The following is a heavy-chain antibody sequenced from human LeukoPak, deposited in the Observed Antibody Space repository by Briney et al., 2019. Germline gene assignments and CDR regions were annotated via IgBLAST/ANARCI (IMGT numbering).Heavy chain of an antibody. Sequence: ASVRVSCKASGYTFTSYDINWVRQATGQGLEWMGWMNPNSGNTGYAQKFQGRVTMARNTSISTAYMELSSLRSEDTAVYYCARGGVLRYFDGYFDYWGQGTLVTVSS. D-gene: IGHD3-9*01. V-gene: IGHV1-8*01. CDR2: MNPNSGNT. CDR3: ARGGVLRYFDGYFDY. J-gene: IGHJ4*02. CDR1: GYTFTSYD.